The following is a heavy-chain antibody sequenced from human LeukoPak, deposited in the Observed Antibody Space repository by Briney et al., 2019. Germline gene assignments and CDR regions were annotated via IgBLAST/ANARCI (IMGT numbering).Heavy chain of an antibody. V-gene: IGHV4-59*01. Sequence: SETLSLTCTVSGGSISSYYWSWIRQPPGKGLEWIGYIYYSGSTNYNPSLKSRVTISVDTSKNQFSLKLSSVTAADTAVYHCARVGDGYPIRYFDYWGQGTLVTVSS. J-gene: IGHJ4*02. CDR2: IYYSGST. D-gene: IGHD5-24*01. CDR3: ARVGDGYPIRYFDY. CDR1: GGSISSYY.